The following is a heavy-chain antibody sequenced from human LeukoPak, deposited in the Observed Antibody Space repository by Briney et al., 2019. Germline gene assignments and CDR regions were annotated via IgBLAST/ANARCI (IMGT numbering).Heavy chain of an antibody. CDR1: GGSISSSSYY. D-gene: IGHD3-22*01. CDR3: ARGYYDSPQLV. CDR2: ICYSGST. V-gene: IGHV4-39*01. J-gene: IGHJ4*02. Sequence: PSETLSLTCTVSGGSISSSSYYWGWIRQPPGKGLEWIGSICYSGSTYYNPSLKSRVTISVDTSKNQFSLKLSSVTAADTAVYYCARGYYDSPQLVWGQGTLVTVSS.